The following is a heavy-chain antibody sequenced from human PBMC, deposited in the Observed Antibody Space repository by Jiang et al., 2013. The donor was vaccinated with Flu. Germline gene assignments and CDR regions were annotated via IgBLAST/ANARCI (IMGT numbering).Heavy chain of an antibody. D-gene: IGHD5-24*01. CDR1: GYIFISYG. V-gene: IGHV1-8*02. J-gene: IGHJ4*02. CDR2: MNPNSGNT. CDR3: ARPPGTDGYKIGID. Sequence: GAEVKKPGASVKVSCKASGYIFISYGISWVRQATGQGPEWMGWMNPNSGNTGYAQKFQGRVTMTRDTSISTAYMELSGLRSDDTAVYYCARPPGTDGYKIGIDWGQGTLVTVSS.